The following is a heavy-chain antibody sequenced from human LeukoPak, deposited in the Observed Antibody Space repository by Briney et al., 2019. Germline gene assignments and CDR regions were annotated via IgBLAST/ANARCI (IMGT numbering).Heavy chain of an antibody. CDR3: VKDGSPAMRHFDY. V-gene: IGHV3-53*05. CDR2: IYSGGTT. CDR1: GFTVTGNY. J-gene: IGHJ4*02. D-gene: IGHD2-2*01. Sequence: PGGSLRLSCAASGFTVTGNYMSWVRQAPGMGLEWVSVIYSGGTTYYADSVKGRFTISRDNSKNTLYLQVSSLRAEDTAVYHCVKDGSPAMRHFDYWGQGTLVTVSS.